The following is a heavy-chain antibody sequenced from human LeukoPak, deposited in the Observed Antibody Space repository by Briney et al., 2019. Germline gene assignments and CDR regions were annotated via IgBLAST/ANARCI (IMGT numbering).Heavy chain of an antibody. CDR2: IYYSGST. CDR1: GGSISSNSYY. CDR3: SRAGFALAPHMGTPFDY. J-gene: IGHJ4*02. Sequence: SETLSLTCSVSGGSISSNSYYWGWIPQPPGEGLQWIGSIYYSGSTYYNPYLKIRVTISVNPAKNQSSIELTSVTAADTAVYYWSRAGFALAPHMGTPFDYWGQGTLVTVSS. V-gene: IGHV4-39*07. D-gene: IGHD1-1*01.